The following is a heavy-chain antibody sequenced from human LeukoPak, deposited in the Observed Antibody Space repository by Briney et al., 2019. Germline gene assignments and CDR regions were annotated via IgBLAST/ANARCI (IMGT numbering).Heavy chain of an antibody. D-gene: IGHD4-11*01. V-gene: IGHV3-9*01. CDR2: INWNSGNI. Sequence: GRSLRLSCAASGFTFDDYAMHWVRQVPGKGLEWVSGINWNSGNIGYADSVKGRFTISRDNAKNSLYLQMNSLRAEDTAVYYCARGYSNYGYAFDIWGQGTMVTVSS. CDR1: GFTFDDYA. J-gene: IGHJ3*02. CDR3: ARGYSNYGYAFDI.